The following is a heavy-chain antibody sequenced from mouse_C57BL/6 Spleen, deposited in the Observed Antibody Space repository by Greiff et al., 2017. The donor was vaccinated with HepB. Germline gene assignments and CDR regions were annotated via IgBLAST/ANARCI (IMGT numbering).Heavy chain of an antibody. D-gene: IGHD3-2*02. Sequence: QVQLQQSGAELVKPGASVKISCKASGYAFSSYWMNWVKQRPGKGLEWIGQIYPGDGDTNYNGKFKGKATLTADKSSSTAYMQLSSLTSEDSAVYFCARRSLQGSGYLYAMDYWGQGTSVTVSS. CDR3: ARRSLQGSGYLYAMDY. CDR1: GYAFSSYW. CDR2: IYPGDGDT. V-gene: IGHV1-80*01. J-gene: IGHJ4*01.